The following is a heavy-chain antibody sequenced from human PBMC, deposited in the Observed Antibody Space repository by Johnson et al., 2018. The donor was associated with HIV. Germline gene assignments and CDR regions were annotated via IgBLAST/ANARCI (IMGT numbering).Heavy chain of an antibody. J-gene: IGHJ3*02. Sequence: QVQVVESGGGVVQPGRSLRLSCAASGFTFSSYGMHWVRQAPGKGLEWVTVISYDGSNKYYVDSVKGRFIISRDNSKNTLFLQMNSLRTDDTDVYYCVKGRAQHLDGGAFDIWGQGTMVTVSS. CDR1: GFTFSSYG. V-gene: IGHV3-30*18. D-gene: IGHD6-13*01. CDR3: VKGRAQHLDGGAFDI. CDR2: ISYDGSNK.